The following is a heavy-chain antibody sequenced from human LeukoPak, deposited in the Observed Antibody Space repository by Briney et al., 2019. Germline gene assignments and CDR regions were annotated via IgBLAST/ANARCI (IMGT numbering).Heavy chain of an antibody. J-gene: IGHJ6*03. CDR1: GGSFSGYY. CDR3: ARVYYDILTGYLGYYYYMDV. CDR2: INHSGST. V-gene: IGHV4-34*01. Sequence: SETLSLTCAVYGGSFSGYYWSWIRQPPGKGLEWIGEINHSGSTNYNPSLKSRVTISVDTSKNQFSLKLSSVTAADTAVYYCARVYYDILTGYLGYYYYMDVWGKGTTVTVSS. D-gene: IGHD3-9*01.